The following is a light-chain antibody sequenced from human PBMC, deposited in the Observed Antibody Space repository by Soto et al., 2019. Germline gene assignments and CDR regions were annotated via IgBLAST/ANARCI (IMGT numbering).Light chain of an antibody. Sequence: IVLTQSPGTLSVSPGERATLSCRASQSVSNYLAWYQQKPGQAPRLLIYGASSRATGIPDRVSGSGSGTDFTLTISRLEPEDFAVYYCQQYGSSRTFGQGTKVDIK. CDR2: GAS. CDR1: QSVSNY. V-gene: IGKV3-20*01. J-gene: IGKJ1*01. CDR3: QQYGSSRT.